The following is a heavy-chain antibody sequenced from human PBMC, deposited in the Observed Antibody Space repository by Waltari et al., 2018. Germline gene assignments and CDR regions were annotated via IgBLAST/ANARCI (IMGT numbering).Heavy chain of an antibody. CDR2: IYYSWCT. CDR3: ARVGVSGYSDY. J-gene: IGHJ4*02. CDR1: GRSISSGGYY. Sequence: QVQLQESGPGLVKPSQTLSLTCTVSGRSISSGGYYWSCIRQHPGKGLEWIGYIYYSWCTYYNPSLKSRVTISVDTSKNQFSLKLSSVTAADTAVYYCARVGVSGYSDYWGQGTLVTVSS. V-gene: IGHV4-31*03. D-gene: IGHD3-22*01.